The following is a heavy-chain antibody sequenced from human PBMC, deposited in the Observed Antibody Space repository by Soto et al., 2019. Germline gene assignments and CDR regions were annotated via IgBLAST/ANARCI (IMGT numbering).Heavy chain of an antibody. J-gene: IGHJ3*02. CDR1: GGSISSYY. CDR2: TYYSGST. Sequence: SETLSLTCTVSGGSISSYYWSWIRQPPGKGLEWIGYTYYSGSTNYNPSLKSRVTISVDTSKNQFSLKLSSVTAADTAVYYCARDQTPPPNYDFWSGYYTGDAFDIWGQGTMVTVSS. V-gene: IGHV4-59*01. CDR3: ARDQTPPPNYDFWSGYYTGDAFDI. D-gene: IGHD3-3*01.